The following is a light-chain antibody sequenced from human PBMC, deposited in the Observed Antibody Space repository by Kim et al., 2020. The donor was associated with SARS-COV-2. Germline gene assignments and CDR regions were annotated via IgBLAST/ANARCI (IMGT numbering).Light chain of an antibody. V-gene: IGKV1-9*01. J-gene: IGKJ4*01. Sequence: YVGDRVTSTCRASQGISRYLAWYQQKPGKAPKLLIYAASTLQSGVPSRFSGSGSGTEFTLTSSSLQPEDFATYYCQQLNSYPRLTFGGGTKVDIK. CDR2: AAS. CDR1: QGISRY. CDR3: QQLNSYPRLT.